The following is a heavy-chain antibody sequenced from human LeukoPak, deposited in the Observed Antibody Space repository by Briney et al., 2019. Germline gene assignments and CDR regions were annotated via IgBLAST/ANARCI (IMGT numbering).Heavy chain of an antibody. D-gene: IGHD3-22*01. CDR1: GGSISTYY. CDR3: ARIYYDSGAYYRRAFDI. J-gene: IGHJ3*02. V-gene: IGHV4-59*01. CDR2: IYNSRST. Sequence: PSETLSLTCTVSGGSISTYYWSWIRQPPGKGLEWIAYIYNSRSTNSNPSLKSRVTISVDTSKNQFSLRLSSVIAADTAVYYCARIYYDSGAYYRRAFDIWGQGTMVSVSS.